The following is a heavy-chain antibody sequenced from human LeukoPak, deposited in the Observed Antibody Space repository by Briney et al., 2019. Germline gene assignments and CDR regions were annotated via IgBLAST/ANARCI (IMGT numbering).Heavy chain of an antibody. J-gene: IGHJ4*02. CDR2: MNPNSGNT. CDR1: GYTFTSYD. V-gene: IGHV1-8*03. CDR3: ARVLDYGGNTRDY. D-gene: IGHD4-23*01. Sequence: ASVKVSCKASGYTFTSYDINWVRQAPGQGLEWMGWMNPNSGNTGYAQKFQGRVTITRSTSISTAYMELSSLRSEDTAVYYCARVLDYGGNTRDYWGQGTLVTVSS.